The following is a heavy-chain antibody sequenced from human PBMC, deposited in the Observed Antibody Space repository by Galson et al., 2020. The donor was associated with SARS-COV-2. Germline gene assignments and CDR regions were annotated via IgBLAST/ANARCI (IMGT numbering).Heavy chain of an antibody. CDR1: GGSMSIDYHY. D-gene: IGHD3-10*01. Sequence: SETLSLTCAVSGGSMSIDYHYWTWIRQQPGKGLEWIGYIYYTCQTFYNPSLKSRLTMSLDTSNNQFSLRLTSVTAADTGVYYCVRGLYGPGSYFRGTDSWGQGALVTVAS. J-gene: IGHJ5*02. V-gene: IGHV4-31*11. CDR3: VRGLYGPGSYFRGTDS. CDR2: IYYTCQT.